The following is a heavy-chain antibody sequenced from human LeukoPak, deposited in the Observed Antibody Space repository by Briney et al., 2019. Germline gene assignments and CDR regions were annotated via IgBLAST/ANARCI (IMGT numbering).Heavy chain of an antibody. Sequence: GGSLRLSCAASGFXFSNAWISWVRQAPGKGLEWVGRIKSKTDGGTTDYAAPVKGRFTISRDDSKNTLYLQMNSLKTEDTAVYYCTTEGYYDILTGYSWDAFDIWGQGTMVTVSS. CDR3: TTEGYYDILTGYSWDAFDI. J-gene: IGHJ3*02. CDR1: GFXFSNAW. V-gene: IGHV3-15*01. D-gene: IGHD3-9*01. CDR2: IKSKTDGGTT.